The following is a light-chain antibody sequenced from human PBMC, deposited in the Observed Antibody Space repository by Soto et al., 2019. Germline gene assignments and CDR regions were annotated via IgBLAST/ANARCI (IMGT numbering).Light chain of an antibody. CDR3: QQRSNFMYT. Sequence: EIVLTQSPATLSLSPGERVTLSCRASQSVSSFLAWYQQQPGQAPRLLIYDPSNRATGIPARFSGSGSGTDFTLTISSLEPEDFAVYYCQQRSNFMYTFGQGTKLELK. CDR2: DPS. J-gene: IGKJ2*01. V-gene: IGKV3-11*01. CDR1: QSVSSF.